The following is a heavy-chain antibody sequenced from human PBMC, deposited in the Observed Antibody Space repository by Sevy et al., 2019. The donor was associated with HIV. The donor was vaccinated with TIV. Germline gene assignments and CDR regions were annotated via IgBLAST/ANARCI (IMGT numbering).Heavy chain of an antibody. J-gene: IGHJ4*02. D-gene: IGHD6-13*01. CDR3: ARPEYSSSWYGGAFYY. Sequence: ASVKVSCKASGYTFSDYYIYWVRQAPGQGLEWMGWINPNSGGTKYAQQFQGRVTMTRDTSISSVSMELTSLRSDDTAMYYCARPEYSSSWYGGAFYYWGQGTLVTVSS. V-gene: IGHV1-2*02. CDR1: GYTFSDYY. CDR2: INPNSGGT.